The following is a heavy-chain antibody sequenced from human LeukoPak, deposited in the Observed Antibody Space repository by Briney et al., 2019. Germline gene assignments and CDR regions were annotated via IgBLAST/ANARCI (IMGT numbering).Heavy chain of an antibody. CDR1: GFTFSNAW. J-gene: IGHJ4*02. V-gene: IGHV3-15*01. CDR2: IKSKSGGGTT. CDR3: TTESYRAGGFDY. Sequence: GGSLRLSRAASGFTFSNAWMSWVRQAPGKGLEWVGHIKSKSGGGTTDYAAPVKGRFTISRDDLKNTLYLQMNSLKTEDTAVYYCTTESYRAGGFDYWGQGTLVTVSS. D-gene: IGHD3-16*02.